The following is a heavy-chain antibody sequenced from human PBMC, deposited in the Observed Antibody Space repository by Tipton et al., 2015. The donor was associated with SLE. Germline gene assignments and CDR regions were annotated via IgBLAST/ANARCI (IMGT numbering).Heavy chain of an antibody. CDR3: AKGEWELRFGWFDP. V-gene: IGHV3-23*01. CDR2: ISDSGDNT. D-gene: IGHD1-26*01. Sequence: SLRLSCAASGFTFSSYEINWVRQAPGKGLEWVSSISDSGDNTYYAESVKGRFTISRDKSKNTLYLQMNSLRAEDTAVYFCAKGEWELRFGWFDPWGQGTLVTVSS. J-gene: IGHJ5*02. CDR1: GFTFSSYE.